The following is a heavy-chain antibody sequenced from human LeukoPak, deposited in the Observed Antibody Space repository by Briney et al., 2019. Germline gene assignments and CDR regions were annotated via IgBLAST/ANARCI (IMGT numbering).Heavy chain of an antibody. CDR1: GFTVSSNY. V-gene: IGHV3-66*01. CDR2: IYSGGST. Sequence: GRSLRLSCAASGFTVSSNYMSWVRQAPGKGLEWVSVIYSGGSTYYADSVKGRFTISRDSAKNSLYLQMNSLRAEDTAVYYCAREMDYYDSRPIDYWGQGTLVTVSS. D-gene: IGHD3-22*01. J-gene: IGHJ4*02. CDR3: AREMDYYDSRPIDY.